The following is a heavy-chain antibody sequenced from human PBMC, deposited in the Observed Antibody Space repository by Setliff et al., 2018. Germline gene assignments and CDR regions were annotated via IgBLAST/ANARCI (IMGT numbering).Heavy chain of an antibody. V-gene: IGHV4-61*02. Sequence: SETLSLTCTVSGDSLTSGPYYWTWVRQPAGKGLEWTGRVYSNVGTNFNPSLKGRATLSIDASKRQFSLKLTSVTAADTAVYYCARVSGFLYMDVWGKGTTVTVSS. CDR1: GDSLTSGPYY. CDR2: VYSNVGT. J-gene: IGHJ6*03. CDR3: ARVSGFLYMDV. D-gene: IGHD3-3*01.